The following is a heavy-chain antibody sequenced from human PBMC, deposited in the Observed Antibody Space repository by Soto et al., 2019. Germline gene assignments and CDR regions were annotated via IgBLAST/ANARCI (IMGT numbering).Heavy chain of an antibody. J-gene: IGHJ6*03. V-gene: IGHV1-69*13. CDR2: IIPIFGTA. Sequence: SVKVSCKASGGTFSSYAISWVRQAPGQGLEWMGGIIPIFGTANYAQKFQGRVTITADESTSTAYMELSSLRSEDTAVYYCARGDIVVVPAAIFLMGYYYYYMDVWGKGTKVTVSS. CDR3: ARGDIVVVPAAIFLMGYYYYYMDV. D-gene: IGHD2-2*01. CDR1: GGTFSSYA.